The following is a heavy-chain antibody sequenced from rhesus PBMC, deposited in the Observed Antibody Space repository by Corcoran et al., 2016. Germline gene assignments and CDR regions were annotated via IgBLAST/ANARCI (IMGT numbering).Heavy chain of an antibody. V-gene: IGHV4-127*01. Sequence: QVQLQESGPGLVKPSETLSLTCAVSGYSISSGYGWSWIRQPPGKGLEWIGYSGGSSGSTNYNPSLKSRVTISKDTSKNQFSLKLSSVTAADTAVYYCAREYNTFDYWGQGVLVTVSS. CDR1: GYSISSGYG. J-gene: IGHJ4*01. CDR2: SGGSSGST. D-gene: IGHD1-44*01. CDR3: AREYNTFDY.